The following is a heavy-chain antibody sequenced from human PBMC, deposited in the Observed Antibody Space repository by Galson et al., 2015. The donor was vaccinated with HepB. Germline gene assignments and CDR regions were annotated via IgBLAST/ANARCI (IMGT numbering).Heavy chain of an antibody. Sequence: SLRLSCAASGFSIRSHYMNWVRQAPGKGLEWVSLIHGGNNKYYADSVKGRFTISRDDSSNTLYLQMNSLRAEDTAVYYCAQLGTGYCGQGTLVTVSS. CDR2: IHGGNNK. V-gene: IGHV3-53*01. D-gene: IGHD6-13*01. CDR3: AQLGTGY. J-gene: IGHJ4*02. CDR1: GFSIRSHY.